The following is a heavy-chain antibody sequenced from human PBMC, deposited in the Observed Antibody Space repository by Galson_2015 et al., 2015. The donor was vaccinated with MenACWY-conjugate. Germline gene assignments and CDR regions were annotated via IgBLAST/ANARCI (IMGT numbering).Heavy chain of an antibody. CDR2: FNPLNSDT. V-gene: IGHV5-51*01. D-gene: IGHD3-16*01. CDR1: GYSFTDYW. CDR3: GSQCGRAHLLGGLDVASDL. J-gene: IGHJ3*01. Sequence: SGAEVKKPGESLKISCKASGYSFTDYWIGWVRQMPGKGLEWMGIFNPLNSDTRYSPSFQGQVTISVDKSVSTAYLQWSSLKGSVTSICDLGSQCGRAHLLGGLDVASDLWGQATLVTDTS.